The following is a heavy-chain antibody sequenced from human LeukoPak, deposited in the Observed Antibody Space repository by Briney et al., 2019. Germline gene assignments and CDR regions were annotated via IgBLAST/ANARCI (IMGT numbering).Heavy chain of an antibody. CDR1: GGTFSSYA. CDR3: ATEVPMVRGVITGY. J-gene: IGHJ4*02. CDR2: IIPILGIA. D-gene: IGHD3-10*01. Sequence: SVKVSCKASGGTFSSYAISWVRQAPGQGLEWMGRIIPILGIANYAQKFQGRVTITADKSTSTAYMELSSLRSEDTAVYYCATEVPMVRGVITGYWGQGTLVTVSS. V-gene: IGHV1-69*04.